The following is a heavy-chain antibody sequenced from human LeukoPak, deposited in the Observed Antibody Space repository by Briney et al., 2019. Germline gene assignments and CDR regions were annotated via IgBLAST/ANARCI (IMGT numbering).Heavy chain of an antibody. J-gene: IGHJ4*02. Sequence: SETLSLTCTVSGGSISAYYWSWIRQPPGKGLEWIGYIHYSGTTNYNPSLKNRVTISLDTSKNQFSLNLSSVTAADTAVYYCARMGGYSGYATHWGQGTLVTVSS. CDR1: GGSISAYY. CDR2: IHYSGTT. CDR3: ARMGGYSGYATH. D-gene: IGHD5-12*01. V-gene: IGHV4-59*08.